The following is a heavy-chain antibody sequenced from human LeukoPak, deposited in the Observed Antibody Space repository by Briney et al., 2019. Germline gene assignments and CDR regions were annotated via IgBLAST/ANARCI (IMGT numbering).Heavy chain of an antibody. V-gene: IGHV1-3*01. D-gene: IGHD6-19*01. Sequence: ASVKVSCKASGYTFTTYAIHWVRQAPGQRLEWMGWINAGNGNTKYSQRFQGRVTITADKSTSTAYMGLSSLRSEDTAVYYCARWVGIAVAGSYYGMDVWGQGTTVTVSS. CDR3: ARWVGIAVAGSYYGMDV. CDR2: INAGNGNT. CDR1: GYTFTTYA. J-gene: IGHJ6*02.